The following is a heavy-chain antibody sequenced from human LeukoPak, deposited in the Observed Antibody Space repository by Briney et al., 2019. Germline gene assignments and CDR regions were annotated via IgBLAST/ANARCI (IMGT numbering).Heavy chain of an antibody. V-gene: IGHV3-23*01. J-gene: IGHJ4*02. CDR3: GGYSSSLYFCY. CDR1: GFTFSSYA. CDR2: ISGSGGST. D-gene: IGHD6-13*01. Sequence: PGGSLRLSCAASGFTFSSYAMSWVRQAPGKGLEWVSAISGSGGSTYYADSVKGRFTISRDNSKNTLYLQMNSLRAEDTAVYYCGGYSSSLYFCYWGQGTLVTVSS.